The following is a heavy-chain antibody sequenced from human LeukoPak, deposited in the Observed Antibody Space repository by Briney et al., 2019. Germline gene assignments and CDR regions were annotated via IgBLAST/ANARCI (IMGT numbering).Heavy chain of an antibody. D-gene: IGHD6-13*01. Sequence: GASVQVSCKASGYTFNRYGISWVRQAPGQGLEWMGWISAYNGNTKNAQNLQGRVTMTTDTSTTTAYMELRSLKSDDTAVYYCARGHSTSWPEYFQHCGHRTLVSASS. V-gene: IGHV1-18*01. CDR1: GYTFNRYG. CDR3: ARGHSTSWPEYFQH. CDR2: ISAYNGNT. J-gene: IGHJ1*01.